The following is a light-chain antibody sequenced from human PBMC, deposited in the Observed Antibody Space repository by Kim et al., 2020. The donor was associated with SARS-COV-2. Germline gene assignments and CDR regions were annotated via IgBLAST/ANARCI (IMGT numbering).Light chain of an antibody. Sequence: DIQMTQSPSSLSASVGDRVTITCRASQTIHNYLNWYQHKPGKAPKLLIYGASSLQSGVPSRFSGSGFGTDFSLTINSLQPEDFATYYCQQNDDTPMYTFGQGTKLEI. J-gene: IGKJ2*01. CDR3: QQNDDTPMYT. CDR2: GAS. CDR1: QTIHNY. V-gene: IGKV1-39*01.